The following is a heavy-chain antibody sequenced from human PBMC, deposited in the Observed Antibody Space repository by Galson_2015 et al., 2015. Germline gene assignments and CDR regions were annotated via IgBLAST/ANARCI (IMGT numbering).Heavy chain of an antibody. CDR1: GFTFNNYA. J-gene: IGHJ3*01. V-gene: IGHV3-23*01. D-gene: IGHD1-26*01. CDR3: AKSSSPGATSLDAFDV. CDR2: ISGSGGST. Sequence: SLRLSCAASGFTFNNYAMNWVRQAPGKGLEWVSVISGSGGSTYYADSVKGRFTISRTNSKNTLYLQMISLTAEDTAVYYCAKSSSPGATSLDAFDVWGQGTMVTVSS.